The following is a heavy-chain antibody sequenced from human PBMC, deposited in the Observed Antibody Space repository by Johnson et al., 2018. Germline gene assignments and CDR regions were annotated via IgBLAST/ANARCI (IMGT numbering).Heavy chain of an antibody. CDR3: ARETGERTYDI. CDR1: GFTFSSYG. Sequence: VQLVEAGGGVVQPGRSLRLSCAPSGFTFSSYGMHWVRQAPGKGLEWVAGIGSDGRDTDHAASGKGRFTISRDKSKNIQYLQMNSMRGEDTAVYYWARETGERTYDIWGQGTTVTVSS. V-gene: IGHV3-33*01. D-gene: IGHD7-27*01. CDR2: IGSDGRDT. J-gene: IGHJ3*02.